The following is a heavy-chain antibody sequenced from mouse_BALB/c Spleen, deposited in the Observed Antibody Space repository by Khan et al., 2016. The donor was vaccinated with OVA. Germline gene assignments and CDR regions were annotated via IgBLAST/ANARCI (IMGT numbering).Heavy chain of an antibody. CDR2: IDPANGNT. Sequence: VQLQQSGAELVKPGASVKLSCTASGFNIKDTYMHWVKQRPEQGLEWIGRIDPANGNTKYDPKFQGKATITADTSSNTVYLQLSSLTSEDTAVYYCVSPNWFAYWGQGTLVTVS. J-gene: IGHJ3*01. CDR1: GFNIKDTY. CDR3: VSPNWFAY. V-gene: IGHV14-3*02.